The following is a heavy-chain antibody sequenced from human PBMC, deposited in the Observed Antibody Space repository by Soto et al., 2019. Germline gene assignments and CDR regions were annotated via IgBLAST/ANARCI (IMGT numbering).Heavy chain of an antibody. V-gene: IGHV1-2*02. J-gene: IGHJ4*02. D-gene: IGHD6-19*01. Sequence: QVQLVQSGAEAKKPGASVKVSCKASGYTFIAYHIHWLRQAPGQGLECMGWINPNSGGTNYAQEFQDRVNMTRDTSISTAYMELSMLTSADTAMYFWSKDNGSGWYEDFDYWGQVTLVTVSP. CDR2: INPNSGGT. CDR3: SKDNGSGWYEDFDY. CDR1: GYTFIAYH.